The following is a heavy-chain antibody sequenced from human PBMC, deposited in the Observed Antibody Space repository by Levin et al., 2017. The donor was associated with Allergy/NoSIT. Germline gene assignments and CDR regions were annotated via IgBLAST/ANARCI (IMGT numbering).Heavy chain of an antibody. Sequence: SVKVSCKASGGTFSSYAISWVRQAPGQGLEWMGRIIPILGIANYAQKFQGRVTITADKSTSTAYMELSSLRSEDTAVYYCAREVKGSGSSMRGIYYFDYWGQGTLVTVSS. V-gene: IGHV1-69*04. CDR2: IIPILGIA. CDR1: GGTFSSYA. D-gene: IGHD3-10*01. J-gene: IGHJ4*02. CDR3: AREVKGSGSSMRGIYYFDY.